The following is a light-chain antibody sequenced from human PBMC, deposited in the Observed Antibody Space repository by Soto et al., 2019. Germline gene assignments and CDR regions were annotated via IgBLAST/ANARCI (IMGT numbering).Light chain of an antibody. J-gene: IGKJ1*01. V-gene: IGKV3D-15*01. CDR2: GAS. Sequence: EIVMTQSPATLSVSPGERATLSCRASQSVGSNLAWYQQKPGQAPRLLIYGASTRATGIPDRFSGSGSGTDFTLTISSLQPDDFAMYYRQQYNPYSRTFGQGTKVDIK. CDR3: QQYNPYSRT. CDR1: QSVGSN.